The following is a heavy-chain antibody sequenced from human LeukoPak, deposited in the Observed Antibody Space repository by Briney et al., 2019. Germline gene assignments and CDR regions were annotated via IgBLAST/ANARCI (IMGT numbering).Heavy chain of an antibody. J-gene: IGHJ3*02. Sequence: SQTLSFTCTVSGGSISSGSYYWSWIRRPAGKGLEWIGRIYTSGSTNYNPSLKSRVTISVDTSKNQFSLKLSSVTAADTAVYYCARESPLLWGAFDIWGQGTMVTVSS. CDR1: GGSISSGSYY. CDR2: IYTSGST. CDR3: ARESPLLWGAFDI. D-gene: IGHD3-10*01. V-gene: IGHV4-61*02.